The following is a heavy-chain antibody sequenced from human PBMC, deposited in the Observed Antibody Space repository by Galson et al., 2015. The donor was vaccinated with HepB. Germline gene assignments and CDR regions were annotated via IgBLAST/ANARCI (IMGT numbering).Heavy chain of an antibody. CDR1: GFTFSSYA. V-gene: IGHV3-64D*06. J-gene: IGHJ4*02. D-gene: IGHD4-17*01. CDR2: ISSNGGST. Sequence: SLRLSCAASGFTFSSYAMHWVRQAPGKGLEYVSAISSNGGSTYYADSVKGRFTISRDNSKNTLYLQMSSLRAEDTAVYYCVKDEKLSTVTTALDYWGQGTLVTVSS. CDR3: VKDEKLSTVTTALDY.